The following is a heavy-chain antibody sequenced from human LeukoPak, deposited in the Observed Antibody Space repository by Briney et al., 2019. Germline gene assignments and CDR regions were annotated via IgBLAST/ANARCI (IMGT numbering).Heavy chain of an antibody. CDR2: IRYGGSNK. J-gene: IGHJ6*03. Sequence: GESLRLSCAASGFTFSSYGMRWVRQAPGKGLEWVAEIRYGGSNKYYADAVKGRFTISRDNSKNTLYLQMNSLRAEDTAVYYCAKDFLDNRERPYYMDVWGKGTTVTVSS. CDR1: GFTFSSYG. CDR3: AKDFLDNRERPYYMDV. D-gene: IGHD1-1*01. V-gene: IGHV3-33*06.